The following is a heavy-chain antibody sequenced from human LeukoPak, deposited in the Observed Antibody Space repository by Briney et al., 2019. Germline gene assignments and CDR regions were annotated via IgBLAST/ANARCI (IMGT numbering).Heavy chain of an antibody. V-gene: IGHV4-38-2*02. CDR3: ARLGSSSD. D-gene: IGHD6-6*01. CDR1: GYSISSGYY. CDR2: IYHSGST. Sequence: PSETLSLTCTVSGYSISSGYYWGWIRQPPGKGLEWIGSIYHSGSTYYNPSLKSRVTISVDTSKNQFSLKLSSVTAADTAVYYCARLGSSSDWGQGTLVTVSS. J-gene: IGHJ4*02.